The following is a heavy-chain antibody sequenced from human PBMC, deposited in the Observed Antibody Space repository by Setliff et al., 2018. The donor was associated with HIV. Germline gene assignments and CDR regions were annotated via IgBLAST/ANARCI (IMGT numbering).Heavy chain of an antibody. CDR2: ISSSGSTI. V-gene: IGHV3-48*03. J-gene: IGHJ6*02. Sequence: GGSLRLSCAASGFTFSSYEMNWVRQAPGKGLEWVSYISSSGSTIYYADSVKGRFTISRDNAKKSLYLQMNSLRAEDTAIYYCARSEKYCSSGSCFRGCYGMDVWGHGTTVTVSS. CDR1: GFTFSSYE. CDR3: ARSEKYCSSGSCFRGCYGMDV. D-gene: IGHD2-15*01.